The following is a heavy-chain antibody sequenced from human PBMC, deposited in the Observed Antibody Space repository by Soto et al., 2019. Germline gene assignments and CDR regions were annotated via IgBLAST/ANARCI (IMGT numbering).Heavy chain of an antibody. CDR1: XXXXSNXXXX. Sequence: QVQLQESGPGLVKPSQTLSLTCTXSXXXXSNXXXXXXXIXXXXXKGLEWIGHIYDGGSTYNNPSLKSXXTISXXXXKNXFXLXXXXVXXXXTAVYYCTRGPSGDKVDYWGQGILVTVSS. CDR3: TRGPSGDKVDY. D-gene: IGHD7-27*01. J-gene: IGHJ4*02. CDR2: IYDGGST. V-gene: IGHV4-30-4*01.